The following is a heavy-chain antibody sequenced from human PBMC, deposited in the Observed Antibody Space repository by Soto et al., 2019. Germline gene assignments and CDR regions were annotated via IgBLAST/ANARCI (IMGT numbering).Heavy chain of an antibody. D-gene: IGHD3-3*01. J-gene: IGHJ6*02. Sequence: SVKVSCKASGFTFTSSAVQWVRQARGQRLEWIGWIVVGSGNTNYAQKFQERVTITRDMSTSTAYMELSSLRSEDTAVYYCAAGYDFWSGPPGMDVWGQGTTVTVSS. CDR2: IVVGSGNT. CDR3: AAGYDFWSGPPGMDV. CDR1: GFTFTSSA. V-gene: IGHV1-58*01.